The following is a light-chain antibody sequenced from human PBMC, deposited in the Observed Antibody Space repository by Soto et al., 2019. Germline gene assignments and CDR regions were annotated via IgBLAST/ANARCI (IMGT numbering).Light chain of an antibody. CDR1: QSVRTF. J-gene: IGKJ5*01. CDR3: QQYGSSPIT. CDR2: GAS. V-gene: IGKV3-20*01. Sequence: EIVLTQSPGTLSLSPGEGASLSCRASQSVRTFLAWYQQKPGQAPRLLIYGASSRATGIPDRFSGSGSGTDFTLTISRLEPEDFAVYYCQQYGSSPITFGQGTRLEI.